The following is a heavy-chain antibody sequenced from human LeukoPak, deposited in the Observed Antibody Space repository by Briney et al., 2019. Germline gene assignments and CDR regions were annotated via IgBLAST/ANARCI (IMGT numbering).Heavy chain of an antibody. J-gene: IGHJ6*02. CDR1: GYTFTSYG. CDR3: ARDIAVAGLYYYYGMDV. Sequence: ASVKVSCKASGYTFTSYGISWVRQAPGQGLEWMGWISAYNGNTNYAQKLQGRVTMTTDTSTSTAYMELRSLRSDDTAVYYCARDIAVAGLYYYYGMDVWGQGTTVTVS. CDR2: ISAYNGNT. D-gene: IGHD6-19*01. V-gene: IGHV1-18*01.